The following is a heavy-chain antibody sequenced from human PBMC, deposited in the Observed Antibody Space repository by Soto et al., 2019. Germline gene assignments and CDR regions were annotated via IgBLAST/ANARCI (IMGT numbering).Heavy chain of an antibody. CDR2: IDHTGRT. CDR3: TRSMNDHNHHHWGFDS. J-gene: IGHJ4*02. V-gene: IGHV4-34*01. CDR1: GGSFSAYY. D-gene: IGHD7-27*01. Sequence: KPSETLSLTCAVYGGSFSAYYWSFIRQAPGKGLEWIGEIDHTGRTNYKPSLRSRVTMSVDTSKNQFSLKLRSVTAADTAVYYCTRSMNDHNHHHWGFDSWGQGXRVTVYS.